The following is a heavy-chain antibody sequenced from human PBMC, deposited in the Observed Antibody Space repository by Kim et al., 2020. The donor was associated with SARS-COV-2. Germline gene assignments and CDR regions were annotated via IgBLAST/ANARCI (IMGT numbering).Heavy chain of an antibody. V-gene: IGHV4-39*01. Sequence: SETLSLTCTVSGGSISSSSYYWGWIRQPPGKGLEWIGSIYYSGSTYYNPSLKSRVTISVDTSKNQFSLKLSSVTAADTAVYYCARRGIAVAGTDYFDYWGQGTLVTVSS. CDR1: GGSISSSSYY. CDR3: ARRGIAVAGTDYFDY. CDR2: IYYSGST. J-gene: IGHJ4*02. D-gene: IGHD6-19*01.